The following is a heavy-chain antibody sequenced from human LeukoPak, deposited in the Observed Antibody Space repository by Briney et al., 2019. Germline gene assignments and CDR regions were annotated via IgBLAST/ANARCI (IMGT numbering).Heavy chain of an antibody. D-gene: IGHD2-2*02. CDR2: IIPIFGTA. CDR3: ARGMVHCSSTGCYNFDY. V-gene: IGHV1-69*13. J-gene: IGHJ4*02. CDR1: GGTYSSYA. Sequence: GASVKVSCKASGGTYSSYAISWVRQDPGQGLEWMGGIIPIFGTANYAQKFQGRVTITADESTSTAYMELSSLRSEDTAVYYCARGMVHCSSTGCYNFDYWGQGTLVTVSS.